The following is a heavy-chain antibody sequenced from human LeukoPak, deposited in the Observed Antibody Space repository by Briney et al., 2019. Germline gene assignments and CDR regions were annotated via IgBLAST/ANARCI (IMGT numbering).Heavy chain of an antibody. CDR2: MKYDGSEN. CDR3: ARDIEAAGLFLDY. CDR1: GFTFSSYW. J-gene: IGHJ4*02. V-gene: IGHV3-7*01. D-gene: IGHD6-13*01. Sequence: GXSLRLSCAASGFTFSSYWMSWVRQAPGKGLEWVANMKYDGSENYYVDSVKGRFTISRDNAKNSLYLQMNSLRAEDTAVYYCARDIEAAGLFLDYWGQGTLVTVSS.